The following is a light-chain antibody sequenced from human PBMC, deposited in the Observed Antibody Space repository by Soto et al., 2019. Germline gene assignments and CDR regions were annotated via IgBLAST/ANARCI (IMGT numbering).Light chain of an antibody. CDR2: KAS. V-gene: IGKV1-5*03. J-gene: IGKJ5*01. Sequence: DIKMTQSPSTLSASVGDRVTITCRPSQSISSWLAWYQQKPGKAPKLLIYKASSLESGVPSRFSGSGSGTEFTLTISSLQPDDFATYYGQQYNSYPIAFGRGTRLEIK. CDR1: QSISSW. CDR3: QQYNSYPIA.